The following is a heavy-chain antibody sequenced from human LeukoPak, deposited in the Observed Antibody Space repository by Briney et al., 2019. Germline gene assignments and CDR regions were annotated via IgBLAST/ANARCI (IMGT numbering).Heavy chain of an antibody. CDR2: ISSSASTI. V-gene: IGHV3-11*01. CDR3: ARDVYTGIGY. J-gene: IGHJ4*02. Sequence: GGSLRLSCAASGFTFGDYYMSWIRQAPGKGLEWVSYISSSASTIHYADSVKGRFTISRDNAKNSLYLQMNSLRAEDSAVYYCARDVYTGIGYWGQGTLVTVSS. D-gene: IGHD2-2*02. CDR1: GFTFGDYY.